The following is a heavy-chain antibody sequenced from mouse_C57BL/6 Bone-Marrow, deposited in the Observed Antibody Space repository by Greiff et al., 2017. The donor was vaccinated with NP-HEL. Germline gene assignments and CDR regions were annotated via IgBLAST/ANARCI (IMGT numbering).Heavy chain of an antibody. CDR2: IYPGSGST. V-gene: IGHV1-55*01. Sequence: LVESGAELVKPGASVKMSCKASGYTFTSYWITWVKQRPGQGLEWIGDIYPGSGSTNYNEKFKSKATLTVDTSSSTAYMQLSSLTSEDSAVYYCAVYGYAGYAMDYWGQGTSVTVSS. J-gene: IGHJ4*01. CDR1: GYTFTSYW. D-gene: IGHD2-2*01. CDR3: AVYGYAGYAMDY.